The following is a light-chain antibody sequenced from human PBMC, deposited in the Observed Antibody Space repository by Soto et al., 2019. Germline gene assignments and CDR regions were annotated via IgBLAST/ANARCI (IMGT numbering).Light chain of an antibody. CDR3: SSSTSSSFVL. CDR2: AVS. V-gene: IGLV2-14*01. J-gene: IGLJ7*01. Sequence: QSALTQPASVSGSPGQSITISCTGTSSDVGGYNYVSWYQQHPGKAPKLIIYAVSNRPSGVSNRFSGSKSGNTASLTISGLQAEDEADYYCSSSTSSSFVLFGGGTQLTVL. CDR1: SSDVGGYNY.